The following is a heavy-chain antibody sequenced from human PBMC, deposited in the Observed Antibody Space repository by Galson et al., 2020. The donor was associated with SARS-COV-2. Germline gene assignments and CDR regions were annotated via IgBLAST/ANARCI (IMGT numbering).Heavy chain of an antibody. CDR1: GYIFTRHY. J-gene: IGHJ4*02. Sequence: AAKKVPCKTSGYIFTRHYMHWLRQAPGQGLEWMGIINPSCGRTTYAQEFQGKITVTRDTSTSTVYMELSSLRSEDTVVYYCARDREETTNRAVYFFDQWGQGTLVTVSS. V-gene: IGHV1-46*01. CDR3: ARDREETTNRAVYFFDQ. CDR2: INPSCGRT. D-gene: IGHD1-7*01.